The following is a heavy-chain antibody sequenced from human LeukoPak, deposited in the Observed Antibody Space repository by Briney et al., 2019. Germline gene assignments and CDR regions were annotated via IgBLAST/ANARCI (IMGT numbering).Heavy chain of an antibody. CDR1: GGSISSGSYY. Sequence: SQTLSLTCTVSGGSISSGSYYWSWIRQPAGKGLEWIGRIYTSGSTNYNPSLKSRVTISVDTSKNQFSLKLSSVTAADTAVYYCARGKRGYSYGLDYWGQGTLVTVSS. J-gene: IGHJ4*02. CDR3: ARGKRGYSYGLDY. CDR2: IYTSGST. D-gene: IGHD5-18*01. V-gene: IGHV4-61*02.